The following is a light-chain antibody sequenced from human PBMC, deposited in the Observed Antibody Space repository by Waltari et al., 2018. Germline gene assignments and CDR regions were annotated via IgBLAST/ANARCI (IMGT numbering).Light chain of an antibody. J-gene: IGLJ3*02. V-gene: IGLV3-9*01. CDR1: NIGSKN. CDR2: RHS. CDR3: QVWDSSTGV. Sequence: SYELTQPLSVSVALGQTARITCGGNNIGSKNVHWYQQKPGQAPVLVSYRHSNRPSGIPERFSGSNSGNTATLTISRAQAGDEADYYCQVWDSSTGVFGGGTKLTVL.